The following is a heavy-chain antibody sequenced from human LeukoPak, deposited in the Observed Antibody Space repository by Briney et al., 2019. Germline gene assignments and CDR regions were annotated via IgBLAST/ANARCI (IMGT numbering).Heavy chain of an antibody. CDR1: GGSNSSGGYY. CDR3: ARSSGYGDYGLDY. V-gene: IGHV4-31*03. D-gene: IGHD4-17*01. J-gene: IGHJ4*02. Sequence: SETLSLTCTVSGGSNSSGGYYWSWISQHPGKGLEWIGYIYYSGSTYYNPSLKSRVTISVDTSKNQFSLKLSSVTAADTAVYYCARSSGYGDYGLDYWGQGTLVTVPS. CDR2: IYYSGST.